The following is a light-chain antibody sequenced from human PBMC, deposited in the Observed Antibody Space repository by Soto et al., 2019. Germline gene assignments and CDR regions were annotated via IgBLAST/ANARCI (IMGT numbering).Light chain of an antibody. Sequence: QSVLTQPPSASGTPGQTVTISCSGSRSNIGSNTLNWYQQLPGTAPQLLISTSNHRPSGVRDRFSASKSGTSASQAISGLQSDDEADYYCAAWDDSLNVVVFGGGTKVTVL. V-gene: IGLV1-44*01. CDR2: TSN. CDR1: RSNIGSNT. CDR3: AAWDDSLNVVV. J-gene: IGLJ2*01.